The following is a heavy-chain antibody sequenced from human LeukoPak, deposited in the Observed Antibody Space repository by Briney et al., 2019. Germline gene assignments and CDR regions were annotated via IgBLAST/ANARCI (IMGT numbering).Heavy chain of an antibody. CDR1: GFTFSSYD. CDR2: ISSNGGST. Sequence: GGSLRLSCSASGFTFSSYDMHWVRQAPGKGLEYVSAISSNGGSTYYADSVKGRFTISRDNSKNTLYLQMSSLRAEDTAVYYCVEDAITMVRGVIFDAFGIWGQGTMVTVSS. V-gene: IGHV3-64D*06. D-gene: IGHD3-10*01. CDR3: VEDAITMVRGVIFDAFGI. J-gene: IGHJ3*02.